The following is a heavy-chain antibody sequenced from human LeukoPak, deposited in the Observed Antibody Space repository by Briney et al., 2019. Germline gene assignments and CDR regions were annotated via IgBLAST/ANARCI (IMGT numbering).Heavy chain of an antibody. CDR1: GYTFTGYY. D-gene: IGHD3-10*01. J-gene: IGHJ4*02. V-gene: IGHV1-2*02. CDR3: ARVPRITRLPHFDY. CDR2: INPNSGGT. Sequence: ASVTVSCKASGYTFTGYYMHWVRQAPGQGLEWVGWINPNSGGTNYAQKFQGRVTMTRDTSISTAYMELSRLRSDDTAVYYCARVPRITRLPHFDYWGQGTLVTVSS.